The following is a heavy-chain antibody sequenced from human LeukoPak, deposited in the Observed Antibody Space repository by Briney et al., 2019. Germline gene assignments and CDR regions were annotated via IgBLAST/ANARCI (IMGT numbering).Heavy chain of an antibody. CDR1: GFSFSSYA. CDR3: AKWPEGAMDYFDY. Sequence: GGSLRLSCAASGFSFSSYAMTWARQAPVKGLEWVSAISGDGTRTYYADSVKGRFTISRDNSKNTLYLEMSSLRVEDTAIYYCAKWPEGAMDYFDYWGQGTLVTASP. V-gene: IGHV3-23*01. CDR2: ISGDGTRT. D-gene: IGHD3-16*01. J-gene: IGHJ4*02.